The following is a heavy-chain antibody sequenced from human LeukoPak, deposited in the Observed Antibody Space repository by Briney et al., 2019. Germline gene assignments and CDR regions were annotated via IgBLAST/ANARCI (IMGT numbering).Heavy chain of an antibody. J-gene: IGHJ5*02. CDR3: VRGQGAFGGYEWANWFDP. Sequence: SQTLSLACSVFARSVRGSSNDWAWTRHPPRKGREWIATVILSGSTFYNTSLKSRLTLSIDTSKNLFSLQVASVTAADTAMYYCVRGQGAFGGYEWANWFDPWGQGTLVTVSS. CDR2: VILSGST. CDR1: ARSVRGSSND. V-gene: IGHV4-39*02. D-gene: IGHD5-12*01.